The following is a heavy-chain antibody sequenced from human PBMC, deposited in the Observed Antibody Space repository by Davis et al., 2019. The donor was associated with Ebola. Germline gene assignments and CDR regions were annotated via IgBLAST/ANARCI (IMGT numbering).Heavy chain of an antibody. CDR3: ARRMLYYDSSGYYYYFDY. D-gene: IGHD3-22*01. Sequence: SETLSLTCTVSGGSISSNYWSWIRQPPGKGLEWIGYIYNSGSTNYNPSLKSRVTISVDTSKNQFSLKLSSVTAADTAVYYCARRMLYYDSSGYYYYFDYWGQGTLVTVSS. J-gene: IGHJ4*02. V-gene: IGHV4-59*08. CDR1: GGSISSNY. CDR2: IYNSGST.